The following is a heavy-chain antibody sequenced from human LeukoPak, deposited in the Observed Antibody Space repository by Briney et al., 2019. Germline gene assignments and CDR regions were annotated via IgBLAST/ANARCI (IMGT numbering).Heavy chain of an antibody. J-gene: IGHJ5*02. CDR1: GGSISSYY. V-gene: IGHV4-59*01. CDR2: IYYSGST. D-gene: IGHD3-22*01. Sequence: SETLSLTCTVSGGSISSYYWSWIRQPPGKGLEWIGIIYYSGSTKNNPSLKSRVTISLDTSKNQFSLKLSSVTAADTAVYYCAGGVDYYDSSGPWGQGTLVTVSS. CDR3: AGGVDYYDSSGP.